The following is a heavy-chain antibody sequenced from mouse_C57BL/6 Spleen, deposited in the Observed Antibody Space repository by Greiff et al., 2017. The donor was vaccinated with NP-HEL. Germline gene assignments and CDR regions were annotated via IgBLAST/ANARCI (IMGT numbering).Heavy chain of an antibody. V-gene: IGHV5-16*01. D-gene: IGHD1-1*01. CDR1: GFTFSDYY. CDR3: ARGTVESAMDY. CDR2: INYDGSST. Sequence: EVKLVESEGGLVQPGSSMKLSCTASGFTFSDYYMAWVRQVPEKGLEWVANINYDGSSTYYLDSLKSRFIISRDNAKNILYLQMSSLKSEDTATYYCARGTVESAMDYWGQGTSVTVSS. J-gene: IGHJ4*01.